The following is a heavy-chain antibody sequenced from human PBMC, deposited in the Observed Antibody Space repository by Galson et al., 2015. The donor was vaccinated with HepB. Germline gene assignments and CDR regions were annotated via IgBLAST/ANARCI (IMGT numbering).Heavy chain of an antibody. V-gene: IGHV1-69*13. CDR3: ARDTKTAMAGGYYYYYYGMDV. Sequence: SVKVSCKASGGTFSSYAISWVRQAPGQGLEWMGGIIPIFGTANYAQKFQGRVTITADESTSTAYMELSSLRSEDTAVYYCARDTKTAMAGGYYYYYYGMDVWGQGTTVTVSS. CDR2: IIPIFGTA. J-gene: IGHJ6*02. D-gene: IGHD5-18*01. CDR1: GGTFSSYA.